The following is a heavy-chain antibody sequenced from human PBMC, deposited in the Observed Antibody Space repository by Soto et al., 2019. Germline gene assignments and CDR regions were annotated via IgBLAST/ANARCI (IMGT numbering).Heavy chain of an antibody. CDR2: VNHSGST. CDR3: ARPKVRGYCSSTSCYTDGLDV. D-gene: IGHD2-2*02. CDR1: GGSFSGYY. J-gene: IGHJ6*02. V-gene: IGHV4-34*01. Sequence: QVQLQQWGAGLLKPSETLSLTCAVYGGSFSGYYWSWIRQPPGKGLEWFGEVNHSGSTNYNPSLESRITISVDMSKNQFSLKLSSVTAADTAVYYCARPKVRGYCSSTSCYTDGLDVWGQGTTVTVSS.